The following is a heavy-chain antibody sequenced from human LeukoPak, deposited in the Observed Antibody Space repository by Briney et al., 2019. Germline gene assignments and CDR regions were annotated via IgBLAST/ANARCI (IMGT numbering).Heavy chain of an antibody. V-gene: IGHV3-43*02. J-gene: IGHJ6*02. D-gene: IGHD3-9*01. Sequence: PGGSLRLSCAASGFTFDDYAMHWVRQAPGKGLEWVPLISGDGGSTYYADSVKGRFTVSRDNSKNSLYLQMNSLRTEDTALYYCAKDPSPTYYDILTGFYYYYGMDVWGQGTTVTVSS. CDR3: AKDPSPTYYDILTGFYYYYGMDV. CDR2: ISGDGGST. CDR1: GFTFDDYA.